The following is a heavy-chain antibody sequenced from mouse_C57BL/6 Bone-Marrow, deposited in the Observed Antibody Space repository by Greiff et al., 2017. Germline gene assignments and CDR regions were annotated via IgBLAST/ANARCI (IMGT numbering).Heavy chain of an antibody. CDR1: GFTFSNYW. CDR3: TGHFHNGYPYYFDY. Sequence: EVQLVESGGGLVQPGGSMKLSCVASGFTFSNYWMNWVRQSPEKGLEWVAQIRLKSDNYATHYAESVKGRFTISRDDSKSSVYLQMNNLRAEDTGIYYCTGHFHNGYPYYFDYWGQGTTLTVSS. V-gene: IGHV6-3*01. CDR2: IRLKSDNYAT. J-gene: IGHJ2*01. D-gene: IGHD2-2*01.